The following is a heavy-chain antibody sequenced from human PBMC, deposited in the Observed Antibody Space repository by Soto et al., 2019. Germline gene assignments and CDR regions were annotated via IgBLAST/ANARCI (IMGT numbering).Heavy chain of an antibody. Sequence: QVQVVQSGAEVKKPGASVKVSCKSSGYTFTSYAINWVRQAPGQGLEWMGWISPYSGNTNYAQKIQDRLTMTTDTSTTTAYMELRSLRSDDTAVYYCARGASLVTGDYFDYWGQGTLVTVSS. CDR1: GYTFTSYA. D-gene: IGHD1-26*01. CDR2: ISPYSGNT. CDR3: ARGASLVTGDYFDY. V-gene: IGHV1-18*01. J-gene: IGHJ4*02.